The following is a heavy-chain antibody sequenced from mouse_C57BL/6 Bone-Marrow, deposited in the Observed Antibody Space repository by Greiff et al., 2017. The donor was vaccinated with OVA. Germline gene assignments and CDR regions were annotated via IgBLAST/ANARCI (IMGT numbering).Heavy chain of an antibody. CDR2: INPSSGYT. V-gene: IGHV1-4*01. CDR3: ARWGFPSWFAY. J-gene: IGHJ3*01. CDR1: GYTFTSYT. Sequence: VQLQESGAELARPGASVKMSCKASGYTFTSYTMHWVKQRPGQGLEWIGYINPSSGYTKYNQKFKDKATLTADKSSSTAYMQLSSLTSEDSAVYYCARWGFPSWFAYWGQGALVTVSA.